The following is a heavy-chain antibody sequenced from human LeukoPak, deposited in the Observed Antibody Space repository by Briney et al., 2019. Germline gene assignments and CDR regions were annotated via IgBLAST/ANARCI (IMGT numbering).Heavy chain of an antibody. J-gene: IGHJ3*01. CDR3: ARDAVGARAFDV. Sequence: SVKVSCKASGYTFTDYGIHWVRQAPGQGLEWMSWGSTFNGHRLYGQRFQGRVTMTTDPSTTTVYMELTSLTSDDTALYYCARDAVGARAFDVWGQGTMVTVSS. V-gene: IGHV1-18*01. CDR1: GYTFTDYG. D-gene: IGHD1-26*01. CDR2: GSTFNGHR.